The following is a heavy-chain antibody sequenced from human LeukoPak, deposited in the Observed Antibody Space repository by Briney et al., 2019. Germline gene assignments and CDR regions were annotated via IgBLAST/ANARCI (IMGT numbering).Heavy chain of an antibody. J-gene: IGHJ4*02. D-gene: IGHD4-17*01. CDR2: ISSTSTYM. V-gene: IGHV3-21*01. CDR1: GFDLSPYT. CDR3: ARRVTTFLS. Sequence: KPGGSLILSCSASGFDLSPYTMNWVRQAPGKGLEWVASISSTSTYMYYGDSLKGRFTISRDNAKNTLYLQLDSLRAEDTATYYCARRVTTFLSWGQGTLVILSS.